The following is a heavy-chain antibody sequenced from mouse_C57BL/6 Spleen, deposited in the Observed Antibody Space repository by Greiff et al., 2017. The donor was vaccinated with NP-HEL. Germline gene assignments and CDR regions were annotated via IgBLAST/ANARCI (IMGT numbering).Heavy chain of an antibody. CDR2: IWTGGGT. Sequence: VQLQQSGPGLVAPSQSLSITCTVSGFSLTSYAISWVRQPPGKGLEWLGVIWTGGGTNYNSALKSRLSISKDNSKSQVFLKMNSLQTDDTARYYGAIHYYGSSYWYFDVWGTGTTVTVSS. CDR1: GFSLTSYA. V-gene: IGHV2-9-1*01. CDR3: AIHYYGSSYWYFDV. D-gene: IGHD1-1*01. J-gene: IGHJ1*03.